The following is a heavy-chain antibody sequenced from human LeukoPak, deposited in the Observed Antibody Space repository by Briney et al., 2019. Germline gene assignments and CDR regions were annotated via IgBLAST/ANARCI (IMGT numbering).Heavy chain of an antibody. CDR1: GFTFSSYG. Sequence: PGGSLRLSCAASGFTFSSYGMHWVRQAPGKGLEWVAFIRYDGSNKYYADSVKGRFTISRDNSKNTLYLQMNSLRAEDTAVYYCAKDLTGYSGYDGGDYFDYWGQGTLVTVSS. D-gene: IGHD5-12*01. V-gene: IGHV3-30*02. J-gene: IGHJ4*02. CDR3: AKDLTGYSGYDGGDYFDY. CDR2: IRYDGSNK.